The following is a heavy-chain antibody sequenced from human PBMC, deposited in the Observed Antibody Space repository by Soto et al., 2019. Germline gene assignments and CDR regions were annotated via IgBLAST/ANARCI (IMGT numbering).Heavy chain of an antibody. Sequence: EVQLVESGGGLVKPGGSLRLSCAASGFTFINTWMSWVRQAPGKGLAWVGRVKSKTDGGTTDYAPPVRGRFIISRDDSQKMVYLQMNRLKSEDSGVYFCTTGFSSGWFDYWGQGILVTVSS. CDR1: GFTFINTW. D-gene: IGHD6-19*01. J-gene: IGHJ4*02. CDR2: VKSKTDGGTT. V-gene: IGHV3-15*01. CDR3: TTGFSSGWFDY.